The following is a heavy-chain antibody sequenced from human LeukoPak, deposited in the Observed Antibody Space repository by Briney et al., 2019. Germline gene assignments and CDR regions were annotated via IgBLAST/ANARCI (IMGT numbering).Heavy chain of an antibody. Sequence: GASLRLSCTASGYTFTSYGISWVRQAPGQGLEWMGCIRAYDGTTNYAQKLQGRVTMTTDTSTSTAYMELRSLRSDDTAVYYCGRDLRVLGSARGDGIEVWGRGTTVRVFS. V-gene: IGHV1-18*01. D-gene: IGHD3-10*01. CDR1: GYTFTSYG. J-gene: IGHJ6*01. CDR2: IRAYDGTT. CDR3: GRDLRVLGSARGDGIEV.